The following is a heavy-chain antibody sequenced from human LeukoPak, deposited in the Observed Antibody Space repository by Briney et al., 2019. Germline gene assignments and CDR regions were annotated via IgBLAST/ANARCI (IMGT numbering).Heavy chain of an antibody. V-gene: IGHV5-51*01. Sequence: GESLKISCKGSGYSFSTYWIAWVRQTPGKGLEWMGIIYPGDSDSRYSPSFQGQVTISADKSITTAYLQWSSLKASDTAMYYCAGPKDSGSSRMTFDYWGQGTLVTVSS. CDR1: GYSFSTYW. J-gene: IGHJ4*02. CDR3: AGPKDSGSSRMTFDY. CDR2: IYPGDSDS. D-gene: IGHD1-26*01.